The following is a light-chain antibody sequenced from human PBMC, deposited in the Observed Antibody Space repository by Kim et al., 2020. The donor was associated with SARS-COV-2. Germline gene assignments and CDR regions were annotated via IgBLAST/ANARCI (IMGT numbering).Light chain of an antibody. CDR1: SSIIGTNY. CDR2: RNS. Sequence: QSVLTQPPSTSGTPGQRVSISCSGTSSIIGTNYVYWYQQLPGTAPKLLIFRNSQRSSGVPDRFSGSRSGTSASLAISGLRSEDEADYYCATWDDSLTGWVFGGGTQLTVL. V-gene: IGLV1-47*01. J-gene: IGLJ3*02. CDR3: ATWDDSLTGWV.